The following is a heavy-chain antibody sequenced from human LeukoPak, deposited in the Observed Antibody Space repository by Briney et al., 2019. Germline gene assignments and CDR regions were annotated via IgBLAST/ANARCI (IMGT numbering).Heavy chain of an antibody. V-gene: IGHV1-24*01. J-gene: IGHJ4*02. Sequence: ASVKVSCKVSGYTLTELSMHWVRQAPGKGLEWMGGFDPEDGETIYAQKFQGRVTMTEDTSTDTAYMELSSLRSEDTAVYCCATKWGSYGPFDYWGQGTLVTVSS. CDR3: ATKWGSYGPFDY. CDR1: GYTLTELS. D-gene: IGHD5-18*01. CDR2: FDPEDGET.